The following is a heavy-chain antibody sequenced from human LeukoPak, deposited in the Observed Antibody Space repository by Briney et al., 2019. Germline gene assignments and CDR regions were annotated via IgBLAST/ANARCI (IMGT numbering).Heavy chain of an antibody. CDR1: GFTFNSYA. CDR3: ARDESGSGSYYIPSYNWFDP. Sequence: GGSLRLSCAASGFTFNSYAMHWVRQAPGKGLEWVAVISYDGTNEYYGDSVKGRFTISRDDSKNTLYLQMNSLRAEDTALYYCARDESGSGSYYIPSYNWFDPWGQGTLVTVPS. CDR2: ISYDGTNE. D-gene: IGHD3-10*01. J-gene: IGHJ5*02. V-gene: IGHV3-30-3*01.